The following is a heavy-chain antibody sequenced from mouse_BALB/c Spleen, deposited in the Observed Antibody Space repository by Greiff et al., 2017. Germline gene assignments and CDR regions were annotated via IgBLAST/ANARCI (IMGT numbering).Heavy chain of an antibody. V-gene: IGHV1-4*01. CDR2: INPSSGYT. J-gene: IGHJ1*01. CDR3: ARYYDYDDWYFDV. Sequence: QVHVKQSGAELARPGASVKMSCKASGYTFTSYTMHWVKQRPGQGLEWIGYINPSSGYTNYNQKFKDKATLTADKSSSTAYMQLSSLTSEDSAVYYCARYYDYDDWYFDVWGAGTTVTVSS. CDR1: GYTFTSYT. D-gene: IGHD2-4*01.